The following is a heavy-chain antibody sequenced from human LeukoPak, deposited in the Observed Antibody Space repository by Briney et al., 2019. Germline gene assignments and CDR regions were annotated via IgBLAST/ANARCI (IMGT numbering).Heavy chain of an antibody. CDR1: GFTFDDYA. J-gene: IGHJ4*02. CDR3: AKDRDPDGLGSYFVPGY. Sequence: PGRSLRLSCAASGFTFDDYAMHWARQVPGKGPEWVSGISWNSGTIEYADSVKGRFTISRDNGKNSLYLQMNSLRTEDTALYYCAKDRDPDGLGSYFVPGYWGQGTLVTVSS. V-gene: IGHV3-9*01. D-gene: IGHD3-10*01. CDR2: ISWNSGTI.